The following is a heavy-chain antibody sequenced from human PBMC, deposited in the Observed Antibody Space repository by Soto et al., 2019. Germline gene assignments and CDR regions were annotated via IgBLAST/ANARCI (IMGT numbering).Heavy chain of an antibody. CDR2: INSDGSST. J-gene: IGHJ4*02. CDR1: GFTFSSYW. Sequence: EVQLVESGGGLVQPGGSLRLSCAASGFTFSSYWMHWVRQAPGKGLVWVSRINSDGSSTSYADSVKGRFTISRDNAKNTQYLQLNSLRAEDTAVYYCARDRFHINMVRGDVDYWGQGTLVTVSS. D-gene: IGHD3-10*01. V-gene: IGHV3-74*01. CDR3: ARDRFHINMVRGDVDY.